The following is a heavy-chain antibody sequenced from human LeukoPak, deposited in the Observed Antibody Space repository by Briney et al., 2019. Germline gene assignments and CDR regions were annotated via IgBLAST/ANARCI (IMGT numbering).Heavy chain of an antibody. J-gene: IGHJ6*03. V-gene: IGHV1-2*02. CDR3: ARGPSITMVRGGQWYYYMDV. CDR1: GYTFTGYY. D-gene: IGHD3-10*01. CDR2: INPNSGGT. Sequence: GASVKVSCKASGYTFTGYYMHWVRQAPGQGLERMGWINPNSGGTNYAQKFQGRVTMTRDTSISTAYMELSSLRSEDTAVYYCARGPSITMVRGGQWYYYMDVWGKGTTVTISS.